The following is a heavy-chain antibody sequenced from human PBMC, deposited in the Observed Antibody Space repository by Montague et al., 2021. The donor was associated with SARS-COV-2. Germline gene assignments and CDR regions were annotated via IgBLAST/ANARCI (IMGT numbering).Heavy chain of an antibody. Sequence: SETLSLTCTVSGGSISSSSYYWGWIRQPPGKGLEWIGSIYYSGSTYYNPSLRSRVTISVDTSKNQFSLKLSSVTAADTAVYYCARGWFPPMIVVVIRGPFDYWGQGTLVTVSS. D-gene: IGHD3-22*01. J-gene: IGHJ4*02. CDR3: ARGWFPPMIVVVIRGPFDY. CDR1: GGSISSSSYY. CDR2: IYYSGST. V-gene: IGHV4-39*07.